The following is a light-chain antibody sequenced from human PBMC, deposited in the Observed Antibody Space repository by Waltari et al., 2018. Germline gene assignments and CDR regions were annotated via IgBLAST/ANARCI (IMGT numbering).Light chain of an antibody. Sequence: QSALTQPASVSGSPGQSITIACTGSTSDVGFYDRVSWYQHHPGKAPKLLFYEVTKRPSGVSNHVSGSKSGNTASLTISGRQAEDEADYVCCSDAGSNTRVFGGGTKLTVL. CDR2: EVT. CDR1: TSDVGFYDR. V-gene: IGLV2-23*02. J-gene: IGLJ2*01. CDR3: CSDAGSNTRV.